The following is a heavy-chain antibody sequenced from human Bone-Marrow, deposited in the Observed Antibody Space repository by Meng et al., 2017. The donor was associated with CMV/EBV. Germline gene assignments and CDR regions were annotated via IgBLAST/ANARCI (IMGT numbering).Heavy chain of an antibody. D-gene: IGHD3-3*01. CDR1: GFTFSSYG. CDR2: IRYDGSNK. CDR3: AKGAATYYDFWSGYPGEYYFDY. J-gene: IGHJ4*02. Sequence: SCAASGFTFSSYGMHWVRQAPGKGLEWVAFIRYDGSNKYYADSVKGRFTISRDNSKNTLYLQMNSLRAEDTAVYYCAKGAATYYDFWSGYPGEYYFDYWGQGTLVTVSS. V-gene: IGHV3-30*02.